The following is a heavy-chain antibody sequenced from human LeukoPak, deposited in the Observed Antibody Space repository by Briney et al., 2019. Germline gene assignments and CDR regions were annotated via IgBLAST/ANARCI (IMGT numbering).Heavy chain of an antibody. V-gene: IGHV1-2*02. D-gene: IGHD1-1*01. CDR1: GYSFTDYY. CDR2: INPNIGGT. J-gene: IGHJ4*02. Sequence: ASVKVSCKASGYSFTDYYMHWVRQAPGQGLEWMGWINPNIGGTNYEQKFQGRVTMTRDTSISTVYIELSRLTSDDTSVYYCARDASRTTSPDDYWGQGTLVTVSA. CDR3: ARDASRTTSPDDY.